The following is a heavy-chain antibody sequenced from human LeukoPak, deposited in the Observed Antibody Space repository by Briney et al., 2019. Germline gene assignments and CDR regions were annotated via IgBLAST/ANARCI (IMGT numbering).Heavy chain of an antibody. CDR3: ARSYYYGSGSYSPRGAFDI. J-gene: IGHJ3*02. D-gene: IGHD3-10*01. Sequence: ASVTVSCTASGYTFTSYGISWVRQAPGQGLEWMGWISAYNGNTNYAQKLQGRVTMTTDTSTSTAYMELRSLRSDDTAVYYCARSYYYGSGSYSPRGAFDIWGQGTMVTVSS. CDR2: ISAYNGNT. V-gene: IGHV1-18*01. CDR1: GYTFTSYG.